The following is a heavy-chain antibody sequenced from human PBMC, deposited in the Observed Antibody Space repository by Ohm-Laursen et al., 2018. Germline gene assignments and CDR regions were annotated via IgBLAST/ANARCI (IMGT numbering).Heavy chain of an antibody. CDR2: IYYSGST. CDR3: ARLQDIVVVVAAFFDY. V-gene: IGHV4-39*01. CDR1: GGSISSSSYY. Sequence: PPGTLSLTCTVSGGSISSSSYYWGWIRQPPGKGLEWIGSIYYSGSTYYNPSLKSRVTISLDTSKNQFSLKLSSVTAADTAVYYCARLQDIVVVVAAFFDYWGQGTLVTVSS. J-gene: IGHJ4*02. D-gene: IGHD2-15*01.